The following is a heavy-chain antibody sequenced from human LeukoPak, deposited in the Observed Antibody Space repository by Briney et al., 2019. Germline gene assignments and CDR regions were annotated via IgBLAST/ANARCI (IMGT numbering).Heavy chain of an antibody. J-gene: IGHJ6*04. CDR3: ARPGYGDCFPMDV. V-gene: IGHV4-59*08. D-gene: IGHD4-17*01. Sequence: SETLSLTCAVYGGSFSGYYWSWIRQPPGKGLEWIGYIYYSGSTYYNPSLKSRVTISVDTSKNQFSLKLSSVTAADTAVYYCARPGYGDCFPMDVWGKGTTVTISS. CDR1: GGSFSGYY. CDR2: IYYSGST.